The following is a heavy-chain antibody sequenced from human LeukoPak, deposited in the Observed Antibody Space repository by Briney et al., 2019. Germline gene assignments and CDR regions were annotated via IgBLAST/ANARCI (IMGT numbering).Heavy chain of an antibody. D-gene: IGHD1-1*01. CDR2: IGGGGET. V-gene: IGHV3-23*01. Sequence: GGSLRLSCTASGFSFSNYAMSWVRQAPARGPEWVSSIGGGGETFYADSVKGRSILSRDDSRNTVYLQLNNLRVEDTARYYCAKANWVSNADAVWWGQGTQVTVSS. CDR3: AKANWVSNADAVW. CDR1: GFSFSNYA. J-gene: IGHJ4*02.